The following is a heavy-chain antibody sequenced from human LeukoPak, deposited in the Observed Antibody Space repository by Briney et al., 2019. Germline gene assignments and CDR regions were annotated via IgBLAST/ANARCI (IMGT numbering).Heavy chain of an antibody. Sequence: PGGSLRLSCAASGFTFSSYGMHWVRQAPGKGLEWVAVISYDGSNKYYADSVKGRFTISRDNSKNTLYLQMNSLRAEDTAVYYCAKDRGVVPAADYYFDYWGQGTLVTVSS. J-gene: IGHJ4*02. D-gene: IGHD2-2*01. V-gene: IGHV3-30*18. CDR3: AKDRGVVPAADYYFDY. CDR2: ISYDGSNK. CDR1: GFTFSSYG.